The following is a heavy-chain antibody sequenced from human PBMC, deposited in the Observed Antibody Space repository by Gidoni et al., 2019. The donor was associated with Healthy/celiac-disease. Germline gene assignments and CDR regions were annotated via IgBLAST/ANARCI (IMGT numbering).Heavy chain of an antibody. V-gene: IGHV1-3*01. D-gene: IGHD5-12*01. Sequence: QVQLVQSGAEVKKPGASVTVSCKASGYTFTTNAIHWVRQAPGQRLEWMGWISGGNGDTKFSQKFQGRVTITRDTSASTAYMEMSSLRSEDTAVYYCARFKATGGFDYWGQGTLVTVSS. J-gene: IGHJ4*02. CDR1: GYTFTTNA. CDR3: ARFKATGGFDY. CDR2: ISGGNGDT.